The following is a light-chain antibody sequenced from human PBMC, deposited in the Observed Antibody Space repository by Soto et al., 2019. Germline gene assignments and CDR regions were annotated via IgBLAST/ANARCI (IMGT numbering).Light chain of an antibody. CDR3: CSYAGSYTYV. J-gene: IGLJ1*01. CDR2: DVT. CDR1: SSDVGGYDY. Sequence: QSALTEPRSVSESPGQSVTISRTGTSSDVGGYDYLSWYQQHPGKAPKLMIYDVTKRPSGVPDRFSGSKSGNTASLTISGLQTEDEADYYCCSYAGSYTYVFGTGTKLTVL. V-gene: IGLV2-11*01.